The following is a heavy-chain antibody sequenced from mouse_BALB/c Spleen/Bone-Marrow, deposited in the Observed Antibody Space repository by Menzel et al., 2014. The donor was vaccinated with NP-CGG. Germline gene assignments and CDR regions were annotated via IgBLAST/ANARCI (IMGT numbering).Heavy chain of an antibody. CDR2: ITYSGST. D-gene: IGHD1-1*01. CDR1: GSSITSGYA. J-gene: IGHJ2*01. V-gene: IGHV3-2*02. CDR3: ARDYYGSSYFDF. Sequence: ESGPGLVKPSQSLSLTCTVTGSSITSGYAWNWIRQFPGTKLEWMGYITYSGSTSYNPSLKSRISITRDTSKNQFFLHLNSVTAEDTATYFCARDYYGSSYFDFWGQGTTLTVSS.